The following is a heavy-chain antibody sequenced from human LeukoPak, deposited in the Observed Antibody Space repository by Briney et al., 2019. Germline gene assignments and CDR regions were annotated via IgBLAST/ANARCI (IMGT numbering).Heavy chain of an antibody. CDR1: GFTFSSYA. CDR3: ARDSFDCSSTSCPRDYYYYMDV. V-gene: IGHV3-30-3*01. D-gene: IGHD2-2*01. J-gene: IGHJ6*03. Sequence: GRSLRLSCAASGFTFSSYAMHWVRQAPGKGLEWVAVISYDGSNKYYADSVKGRFTISRVNSKNTLYLRMNSLRAEGTAVYYCARDSFDCSSTSCPRDYYYYMDVWGKGTTVTVSS. CDR2: ISYDGSNK.